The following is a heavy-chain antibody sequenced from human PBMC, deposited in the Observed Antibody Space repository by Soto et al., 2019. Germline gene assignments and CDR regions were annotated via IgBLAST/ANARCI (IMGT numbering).Heavy chain of an antibody. CDR1: GYTFASYA. CDR3: VRDPPPPDY. V-gene: IGHV1-18*01. CDR2: ISAYNGNT. Sequence: QVQLVQSGAEVKKPGASVKVSCKASGYTFASYAISLVRQAPVQGLEWMGWISAYNGNTTYGQKLKGRVTMTTDASTSIAYMELTSLRSDDTAVYYCVRDPPPPDYWGQGTLVTVSS. J-gene: IGHJ4*02.